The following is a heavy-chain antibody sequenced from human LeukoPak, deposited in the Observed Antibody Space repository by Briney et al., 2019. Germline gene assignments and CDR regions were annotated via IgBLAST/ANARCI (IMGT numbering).Heavy chain of an antibody. Sequence: ASVKVSCKASGYIFTGYYIHWVRQAPGQGLDWMVWISPYSGGTDYAHNFQGRVTMTRDTSISTAYMELTRLTSDDTAVYYCARGSPSYYGRGGQTDYWGQGTLVTVSA. CDR1: GYIFTGYY. CDR2: ISPYSGGT. CDR3: ARGSPSYYGRGGQTDY. V-gene: IGHV1-2*07. D-gene: IGHD3-22*01. J-gene: IGHJ4*02.